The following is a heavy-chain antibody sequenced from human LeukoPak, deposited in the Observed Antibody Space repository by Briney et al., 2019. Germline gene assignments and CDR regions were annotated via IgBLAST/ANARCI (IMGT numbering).Heavy chain of an antibody. CDR3: ARPLVGDALDY. Sequence: PGRSLRLSCAASGFTFSRYGMHWVRQAPGKGLEWVAVIWYGGSNEYYADSVKGRFTIFRDNSKNTLHLQMNSLRAEDTAVYYCARPLVGDALDYWGQGTLVTVSS. V-gene: IGHV3-33*01. CDR2: IWYGGSNE. CDR1: GFTFSRYG. D-gene: IGHD1-26*01. J-gene: IGHJ4*02.